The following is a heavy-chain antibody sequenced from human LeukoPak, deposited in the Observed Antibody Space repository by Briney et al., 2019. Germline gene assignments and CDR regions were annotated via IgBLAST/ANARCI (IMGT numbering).Heavy chain of an antibody. Sequence: SETLSLTCTVSGGSISSGSYYWGWIRQPAGKGLEWIGRIYTSGSTNYNPSLKSRVTISLDTSKNQFSLKLSSVTAADTAVYYCAREPRTLSGNSGFDYWGQGTLVTVSS. CDR3: AREPRTLSGNSGFDY. J-gene: IGHJ4*02. D-gene: IGHD4-23*01. CDR1: GGSISSGSYY. CDR2: IYTSGST. V-gene: IGHV4-61*02.